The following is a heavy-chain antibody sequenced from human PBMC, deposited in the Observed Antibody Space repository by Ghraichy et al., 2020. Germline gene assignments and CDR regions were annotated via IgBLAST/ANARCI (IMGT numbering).Heavy chain of an antibody. CDR2: IYSSGST. CDR3: AGEVSYSSSYYFDY. CDR1: GGSINNYY. Sequence: SETLSLTCTVSGGSINNYYWSWIRQPAGKGLEWIGRIYSSGSTDYSPSLKSRITMSVDTSRSQFSLKLSSVTAADTAVYYCAGEVSYSSSYYFDYWGQGTLVTVSS. D-gene: IGHD6-6*01. J-gene: IGHJ4*02. V-gene: IGHV4-4*07.